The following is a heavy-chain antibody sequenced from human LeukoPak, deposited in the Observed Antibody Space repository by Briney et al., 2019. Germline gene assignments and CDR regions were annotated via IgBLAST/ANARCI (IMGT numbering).Heavy chain of an antibody. CDR1: GFNFSNYD. V-gene: IGHV3-30*18. D-gene: IGHD2-2*01. CDR3: AKSEEYAWSDAFDI. Sequence: GGSLRLSCAASGFNFSNYDMHWVRQAPGKGLEWVAVITYDAINKHYADSVKGRFTISRENSKNTLSLQMDSLRTEDTAVYYCAKSEEYAWSDAFDIRGQGTMVTVSS. J-gene: IGHJ3*02. CDR2: ITYDAINK.